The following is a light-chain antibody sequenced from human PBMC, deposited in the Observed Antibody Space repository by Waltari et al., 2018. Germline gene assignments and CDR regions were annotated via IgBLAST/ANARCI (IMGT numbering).Light chain of an antibody. CDR2: AAS. CDR3: HQRSLWPWT. Sequence: DIQMTQSPSSLSASVGDRVTITCWASQSISSYLNWYQQKPGKAPNLLIYAASSFQSGVSSRFSGSGSGTDFSLTISSLEPEDFAVYYCHQRSLWPWTFGQGTKVAIK. V-gene: IGKV1-39*01. J-gene: IGKJ1*01. CDR1: QSISSY.